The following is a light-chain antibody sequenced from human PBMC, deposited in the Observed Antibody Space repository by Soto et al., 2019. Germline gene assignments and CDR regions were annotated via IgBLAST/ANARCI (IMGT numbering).Light chain of an antibody. CDR1: QSVDIN. V-gene: IGKV3-15*01. CDR2: GAS. J-gene: IGKJ1*01. CDR3: QQYRKRPRT. Sequence: IVVTHSPGTLSVSPGGRVTLSCRASQSVDINLALYQQRAGQSAGLLVYGASTKATDMPGRCSGRGSGTAFTLTITNLQSEDFAVYYCQQYRKRPRTSGQGTNV.